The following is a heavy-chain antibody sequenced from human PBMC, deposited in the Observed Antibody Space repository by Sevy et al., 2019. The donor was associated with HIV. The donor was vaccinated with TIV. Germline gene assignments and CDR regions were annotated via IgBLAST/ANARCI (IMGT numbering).Heavy chain of an antibody. CDR3: AKKYGPPEVVPGTGAFDH. D-gene: IGHD3-22*01. J-gene: IGHJ4*02. CDR2: ISASGGST. V-gene: IGHV3-23*01. CDR1: GFTFSSSA. Sequence: GGSLRLSCAASGFTFSSSAINWVRQAPGKGLEWVSVISASGGSTYYADSVKGRFTTSRDNSKNTLYRQMNSLRAEDTAVYYCAKKYGPPEVVPGTGAFDHWGQGTPVTVSS.